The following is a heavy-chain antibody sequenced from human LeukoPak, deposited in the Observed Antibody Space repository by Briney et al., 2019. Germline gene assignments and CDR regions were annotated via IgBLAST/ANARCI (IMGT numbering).Heavy chain of an antibody. CDR3: AKAPAGTIFYYYYGMDV. Sequence: GGSLRLSCTASGFTFSSYAMSWVRQAPGKGLEWVSAISGSGGSTYYADSVKGRFTISRDNSKNTLYLQMNSLRAEDTAVYYCAKAPAGTIFYYYYGMDVWGQGTTVTVSS. D-gene: IGHD1-7*01. V-gene: IGHV3-23*01. CDR2: ISGSGGST. J-gene: IGHJ6*02. CDR1: GFTFSSYA.